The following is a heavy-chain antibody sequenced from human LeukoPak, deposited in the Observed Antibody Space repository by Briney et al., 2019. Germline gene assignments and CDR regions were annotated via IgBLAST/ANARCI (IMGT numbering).Heavy chain of an antibody. V-gene: IGHV4-34*01. CDR3: ARHCRTGHCTNGVCYRDWFDP. J-gene: IGHJ5*02. D-gene: IGHD2-8*01. CDR2: IYYSGST. Sequence: SETLSLTCAVYGGSFSGYYWSWIRQPPGKGLEWIGSIYYSGSTYYNPSLNSRVTISVDTSKNQFSLKLSSVTAADTAVYYCARHCRTGHCTNGVCYRDWFDPWGQGTLVTVSS. CDR1: GGSFSGYY.